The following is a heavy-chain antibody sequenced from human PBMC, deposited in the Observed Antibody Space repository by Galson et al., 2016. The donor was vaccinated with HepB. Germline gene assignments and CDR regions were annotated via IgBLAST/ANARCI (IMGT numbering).Heavy chain of an antibody. V-gene: IGHV4/OR15-8*01. D-gene: IGHD1-26*01. CDR2: IYETGAA. J-gene: IGHJ4*02. Sequence: ETLSLTCVVSGVSINSSDWWSWVRQSPEKGLEWIGEIYETGAANHNPPLTRRLTLSVDKSKNQFSLNLSDVTAADTAIYYCARVTLGPTRAKFDTWGQGTLVTVSS. CDR1: GVSINSSDW. CDR3: ARVTLGPTRAKFDT.